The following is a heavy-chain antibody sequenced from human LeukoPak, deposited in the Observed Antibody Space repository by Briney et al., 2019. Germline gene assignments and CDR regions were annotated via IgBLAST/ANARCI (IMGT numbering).Heavy chain of an antibody. CDR1: GYSFTTYW. D-gene: IGHD5-24*01. Sequence: GASLKISCKGSGYSFTTYWIAWVRQMPGKGLEWMGIIYPGDSDTTYSPSFQGQVTISADRSISTAYLQWSSLKASDTAMYYCARLRGGDGYNTYYFDYWGQGTLVTVSS. J-gene: IGHJ4*02. CDR2: IYPGDSDT. CDR3: ARLRGGDGYNTYYFDY. V-gene: IGHV5-51*01.